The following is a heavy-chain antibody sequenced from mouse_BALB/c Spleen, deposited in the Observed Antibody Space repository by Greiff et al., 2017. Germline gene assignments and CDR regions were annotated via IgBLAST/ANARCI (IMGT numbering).Heavy chain of an antibody. V-gene: IGHV1-66*01. J-gene: IGHJ2*01. Sequence: QVQLQQSGPELVKPGASVKISCKSSGYSFTSYYIHWVKQRPGQGLEWIGCIFPGSGNTKYNEKFKGKATLTADTSSSTAYMQLSSLTSEDSAVYFCACYDDWGRGTTLTVSS. CDR2: IFPGSGNT. CDR1: GYSFTSYY. D-gene: IGHD1-1*01. CDR3: ACYDD.